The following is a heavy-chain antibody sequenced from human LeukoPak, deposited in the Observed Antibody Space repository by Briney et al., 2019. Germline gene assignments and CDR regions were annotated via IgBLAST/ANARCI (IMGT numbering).Heavy chain of an antibody. J-gene: IGHJ6*03. V-gene: IGHV3-7*01. CDR3: AREGSDWNYYYYMDV. D-gene: IGHD6-19*01. CDR2: IKQDGSET. CDR1: GFTLSSYW. Sequence: GGSLRLSCAASGFTLSSYWMSWVRQAPGKGLEWVANIKQDGSETYYVDSVKGRFTISRDNAKNSLYLQMNSLRAEDTAVYYCAREGSDWNYYYYMDVWGKGTTVTISS.